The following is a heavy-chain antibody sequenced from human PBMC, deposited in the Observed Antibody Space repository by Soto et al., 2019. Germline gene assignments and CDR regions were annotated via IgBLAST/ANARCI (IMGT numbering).Heavy chain of an antibody. Sequence: QLQLQESGSGLVKPSRTLSLTCAVSGGSISSGGYSWSWIRQPPGKGLEWIGYIYHSGSTYYNPSLKSRVTITVARSKNQFSLKLSSVTAADTAVYYCARTSGWYGEFDYWGQGTLVTVSS. CDR3: ARTSGWYGEFDY. V-gene: IGHV4-30-2*01. CDR2: IYHSGST. CDR1: GGSISSGGYS. D-gene: IGHD6-19*01. J-gene: IGHJ4*02.